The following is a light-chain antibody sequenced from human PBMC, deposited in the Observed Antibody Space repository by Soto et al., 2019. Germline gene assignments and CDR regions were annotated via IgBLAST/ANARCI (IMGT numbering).Light chain of an antibody. J-gene: IGLJ1*01. V-gene: IGLV2-14*01. CDR1: SSDVGGYNY. CDR2: DVR. Sequence: QSALTQPASVSGSPGQSITISCTGTSSDVGGYNYVSWYQQHPGKAPKLMIYDVRNRPSGVSNRFSGSKSGNTASLTISGRQAEDEADDYCSSYTSSSTLEVFGTGTKLTV. CDR3: SSYTSSSTLEV.